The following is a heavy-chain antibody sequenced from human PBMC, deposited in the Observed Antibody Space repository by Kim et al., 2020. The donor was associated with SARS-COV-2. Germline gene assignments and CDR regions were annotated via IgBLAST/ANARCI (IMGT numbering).Heavy chain of an antibody. V-gene: IGHV5-10-1*01. J-gene: IGHJ4*02. CDR3: ARLPTWYRYFDY. Sequence: NYSPSFQGHVTISADKSISTAYLQWSSLKASDTAMYYCARLPTWYRYFDYWGQGTLVTVSS. D-gene: IGHD6-13*01.